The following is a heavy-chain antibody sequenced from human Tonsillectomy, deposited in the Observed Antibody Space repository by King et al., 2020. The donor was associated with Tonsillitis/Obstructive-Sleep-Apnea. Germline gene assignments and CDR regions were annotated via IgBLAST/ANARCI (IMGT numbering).Heavy chain of an antibody. CDR2: ITTYNGAT. J-gene: IGHJ5*02. V-gene: IGHV1-18*01. Sequence: QLVQSGNEVKKPGASVMVSCEASGYIFTNYGIVWVRQAPGQGLQWMGWITTYNGATDYAPNFQDRVTMTADTSTTTAYMELRSLRSDDTAVYYCARGPLRFWSSYPNWLDPWGQGTLVIVSA. D-gene: IGHD3-16*02. CDR3: ARGPLRFWSSYPNWLDP. CDR1: GYIFTNYG.